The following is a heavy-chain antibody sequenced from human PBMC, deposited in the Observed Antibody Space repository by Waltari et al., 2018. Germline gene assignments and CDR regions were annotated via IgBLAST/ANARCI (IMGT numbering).Heavy chain of an antibody. V-gene: IGHV1-69*05. Sequence: GQGLEWMGGISPIFGTANYAQKFQGRVTITTDESTSTAYMELSSLRSEDTAVYYCARGLNSGSYYFDYWGQGTLVTVSS. J-gene: IGHJ4*02. CDR3: ARGLNSGSYYFDY. D-gene: IGHD1-26*01. CDR2: ISPIFGTA.